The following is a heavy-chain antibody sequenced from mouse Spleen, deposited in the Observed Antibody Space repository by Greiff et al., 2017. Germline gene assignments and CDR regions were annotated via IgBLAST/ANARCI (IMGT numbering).Heavy chain of an antibody. CDR1: GYTFTDYN. CDR3: ALDSSGYGSYFDY. D-gene: IGHD3-2*01. Sequence: VQLKESGPELVKPGASVKIPCKASGYTFTDYNMDWVKQSHGKSLEWIGDINPNNGGTIYNQKFKGKATLTVDKSSSTAYMELRSLTSEDTAVYYCALDSSGYGSYFDYWGQGTTLTVSS. J-gene: IGHJ2*01. CDR2: INPNNGGT. V-gene: IGHV1-18*01.